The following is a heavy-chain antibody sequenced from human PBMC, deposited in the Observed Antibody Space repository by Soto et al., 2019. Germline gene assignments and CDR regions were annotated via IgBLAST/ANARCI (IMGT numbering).Heavy chain of an antibody. V-gene: IGHV4-4*02. Sequence: SXTXFLTCAVSGGSISSRNWWSWVRQPPGKGLEWIGEIXHSGSXNYNTYIKSRXXMSVDQSXXQVYMKLTSVTAAETAVYYCGRLQNFINWCFDSWGQGVLVTVSS. CDR1: GGSISSRNW. CDR2: IXHSGSX. CDR3: GRLQNFINWCFDS. J-gene: IGHJ4*02. D-gene: IGHD2-15*01.